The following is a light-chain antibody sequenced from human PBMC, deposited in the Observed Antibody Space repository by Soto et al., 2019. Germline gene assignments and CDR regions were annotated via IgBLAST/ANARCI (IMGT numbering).Light chain of an antibody. CDR1: SSDVGGYNY. Sequence: QSALTQPASVSGSPGQSITISCTGTSSDVGGYNYVSWYQQHPGKAPKLMIYEVSNRPSGVSNRFSGSKSGNTASLTISGLQAEAEADYYFSSYTSSTFYVFGTGTKVTVL. CDR2: EVS. V-gene: IGLV2-14*01. CDR3: SSYTSSTFYV. J-gene: IGLJ1*01.